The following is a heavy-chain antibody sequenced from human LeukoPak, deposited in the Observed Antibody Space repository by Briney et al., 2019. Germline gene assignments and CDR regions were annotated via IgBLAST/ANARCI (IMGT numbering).Heavy chain of an antibody. CDR3: AKGIYSSGWSYFDY. V-gene: IGHV3-23*01. D-gene: IGHD6-19*01. J-gene: IGHJ4*01. CDR2: LSGSGITT. CDR1: GFTFSNSA. Sequence: GGSLRLSCAASGFTFSNSAMSWIRQAPGKGLEWVSTLSGSGITTYYADSVKGRFTISRDNSKNTLYLQMNSLRAEDTAVYYCAKGIYSSGWSYFDYWGRGTLVTVSS.